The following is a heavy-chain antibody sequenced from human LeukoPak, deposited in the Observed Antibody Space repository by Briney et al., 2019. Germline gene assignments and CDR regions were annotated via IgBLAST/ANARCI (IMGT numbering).Heavy chain of an antibody. CDR1: GYTFTSYG. Sequence: ASVKVSCKASGYTFTSYGISRVRQAPGQGLEWMGWISAYNGNTNYAQKLQGRVTMTTDTSTSTAYMELRSLRSDDTAVYYCARGAVGREYYYYYYMDVWGKGTTVTVSS. D-gene: IGHD1-26*01. V-gene: IGHV1-18*01. CDR3: ARGAVGREYYYYYYMDV. J-gene: IGHJ6*03. CDR2: ISAYNGNT.